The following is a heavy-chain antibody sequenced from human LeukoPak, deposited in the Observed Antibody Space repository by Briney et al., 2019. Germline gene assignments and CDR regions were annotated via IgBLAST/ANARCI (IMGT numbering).Heavy chain of an antibody. CDR3: ACRMFASNCLQP. V-gene: IGHV5-51*01. D-gene: IGHD1-1*01. CDR1: GYSFIDYW. Sequence: GESLKISCQGSGYSFIDYWIGWVRQMPGKGLEWMAVIYAGDSRTRYNPSFQGQVTISADKSINTSYLGWNSLKASDTALYYCACRMFASNCLQPWGQGTLVSVSS. J-gene: IGHJ4*02. CDR2: IYAGDSRT.